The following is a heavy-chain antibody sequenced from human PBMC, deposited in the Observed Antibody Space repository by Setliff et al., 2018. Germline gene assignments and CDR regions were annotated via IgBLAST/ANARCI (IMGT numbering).Heavy chain of an antibody. V-gene: IGHV3-30*02. CDR1: GFTSNMYG. Sequence: GGSLRLSCAASGFTSNMYGVHWVRQAPGKGLEWVAYIRHDGSNENYADSVKGRFTVSRDDSRNTLFLQMNSLRAEDTAVYYCARELGYSSTWYSHEGFNIWGQGTMVTVS. CDR3: ARELGYSSTWYSHEGFNI. CDR2: IRHDGSNE. J-gene: IGHJ3*02. D-gene: IGHD6-13*01.